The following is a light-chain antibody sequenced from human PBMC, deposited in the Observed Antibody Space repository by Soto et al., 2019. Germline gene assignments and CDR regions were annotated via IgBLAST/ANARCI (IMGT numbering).Light chain of an antibody. CDR3: QQYGSSPWT. Sequence: EIVLTQSPGTLSLSPGERATLSCMSSQSVSSSYLAWHQQKPGQAPRLLIYGASSRAAGIPDRFSGSGSGTDFTLTISRLEPEDFAVYYCQQYGSSPWTFGQGTKVDIK. J-gene: IGKJ1*01. CDR2: GAS. CDR1: QSVSSSY. V-gene: IGKV3-20*01.